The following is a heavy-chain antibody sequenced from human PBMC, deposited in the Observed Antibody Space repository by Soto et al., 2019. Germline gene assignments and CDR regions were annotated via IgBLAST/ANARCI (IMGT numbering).Heavy chain of an antibody. V-gene: IGHV3-30*18. CDR3: AKDAGGTGYSFDY. D-gene: IGHD1-1*01. CDR2: ISYDGSNK. J-gene: IGHJ4*02. CDR1: GFTFSSYG. Sequence: GGSLRLSCAASGFTFSSYGMHWVRQAPGKGLEWVAVISYDGSNKYYADSVKGRFTISRDNSKNTLYLQMNSLRAEDTAVYYCAKDAGGTGYSFDYWGQGTLLTVAS.